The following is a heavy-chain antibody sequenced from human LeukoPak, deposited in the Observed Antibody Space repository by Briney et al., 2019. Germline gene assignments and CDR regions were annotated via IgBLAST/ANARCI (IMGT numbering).Heavy chain of an antibody. CDR2: IYYSGSA. D-gene: IGHD3-22*01. J-gene: IGHJ5*02. Sequence: SETLSLTCAVYGGSFSGYYWSWIRQPPGKGLEWIGYIYYSGSANSNPSLKSRVTISVDTSKNQFSLKLSSVTAADTAVYYCARATNYYDSSGYSVWFDPWGQGTLVTVSS. CDR1: GGSFSGYY. CDR3: ARATNYYDSSGYSVWFDP. V-gene: IGHV4-59*01.